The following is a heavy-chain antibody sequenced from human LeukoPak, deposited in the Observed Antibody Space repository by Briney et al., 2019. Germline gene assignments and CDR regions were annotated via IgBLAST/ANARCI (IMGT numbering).Heavy chain of an antibody. J-gene: IGHJ5*02. V-gene: IGHV1-69*05. CDR2: IIPIFGTA. Sequence: SVKVSCKASGGTFSSYAVSWVRQAPGQGLEWMGRIIPIFGTANYAQKFQGRVTITTDESTSTAYMELSSLRSEDTAVYYCARGSADDFWSGYSPNWFDPWGQGTLVTVSS. CDR1: GGTFSSYA. CDR3: ARGSADDFWSGYSPNWFDP. D-gene: IGHD3-3*01.